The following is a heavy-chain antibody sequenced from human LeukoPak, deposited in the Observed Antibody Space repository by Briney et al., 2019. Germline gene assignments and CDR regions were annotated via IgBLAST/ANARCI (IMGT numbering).Heavy chain of an antibody. V-gene: IGHV4-59*01. Sequence: SETLSLTCTVSGGSISSYYWSWIRQPPGKGLEWIGDIYYSGSTNYNPSLKSRVTISVDTSKNQFSLKLSSVTAADTAVYYCAGGTAMVSTDYWGQGTLVTVSS. CDR3: AGGTAMVSTDY. CDR2: IYYSGST. D-gene: IGHD5-18*01. J-gene: IGHJ4*02. CDR1: GGSISSYY.